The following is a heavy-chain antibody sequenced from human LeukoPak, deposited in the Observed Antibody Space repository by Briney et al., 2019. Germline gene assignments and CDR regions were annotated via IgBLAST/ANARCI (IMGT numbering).Heavy chain of an antibody. J-gene: IGHJ4*02. V-gene: IGHV3-21*01. CDR2: ISSSSSYI. Sequence: GGSLRLSCAASGFTFSSYSMNWVRQAPGKGLEWVSSISSSSSYIYYADSVKGRFTISRDNAKNSLYLQMNTLRAEDTAVYYCASSIVGATFDYWGQGTLVTVSS. CDR3: ASSIVGATFDY. D-gene: IGHD1-26*01. CDR1: GFTFSSYS.